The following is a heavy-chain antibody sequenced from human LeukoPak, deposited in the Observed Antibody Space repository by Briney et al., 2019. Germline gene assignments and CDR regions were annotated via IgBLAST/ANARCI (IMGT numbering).Heavy chain of an antibody. CDR3: ARARCSRTSCNTESDY. J-gene: IGHJ4*02. Sequence: GGSLRLSCAASGFSFGSYWMHWVRQAPGKGLVWVARITSDGGSTAYADSVKGRFTISRDNTKNTLYLHMNNLRAEDTAVYYCARARCSRTSCNTESDYWGQGTLVTVSS. CDR2: ITSDGGST. CDR1: GFSFGSYW. V-gene: IGHV3-74*01. D-gene: IGHD2-2*01.